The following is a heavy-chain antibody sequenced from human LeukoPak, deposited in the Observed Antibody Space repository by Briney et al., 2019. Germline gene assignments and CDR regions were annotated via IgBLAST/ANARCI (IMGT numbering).Heavy chain of an antibody. J-gene: IGHJ4*02. D-gene: IGHD3-9*01. Sequence: GASVKVSCKASGYTFTGYYMHWVRQAPGQGLEWMGWINPNSGGTNYAQKFQGRVTMTRDTSISTAYMELSSLRSEDTAVYYCARVSDILTGYSSVYYFDYWGQGTLVTVSS. CDR2: INPNSGGT. V-gene: IGHV1-2*02. CDR1: GYTFTGYY. CDR3: ARVSDILTGYSSVYYFDY.